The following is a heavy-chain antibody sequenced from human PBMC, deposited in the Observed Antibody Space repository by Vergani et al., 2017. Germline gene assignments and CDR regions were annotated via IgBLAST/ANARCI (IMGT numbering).Heavy chain of an antibody. V-gene: IGHV4-38-2*02. CDR3: GVIMVRSPRPDNWFDS. CDR1: GYSISRGFY. Sequence: QIQLQESGPGLVKPSETLPLTCSVSGYSISRGFYWAWIRQTPEKGLEWIGGMFHTGEASNSPSLLSRAAFLMHTSNNQFSLQLPSVPAADTAVYFCGVIMVRSPRPDNWFDSWGRGTLVTGSS. D-gene: IGHD3-10*01. CDR2: MFHTGEA. J-gene: IGHJ5*01.